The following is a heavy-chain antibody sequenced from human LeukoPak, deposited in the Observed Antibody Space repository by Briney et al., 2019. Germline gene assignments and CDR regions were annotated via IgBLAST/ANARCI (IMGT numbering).Heavy chain of an antibody. D-gene: IGHD5-18*01. V-gene: IGHV3-30*02. CDR2: IRYDGSIK. J-gene: IGHJ4*02. CDR1: GFTFSGSH. CDR3: AKVREYNYGSLFDH. Sequence: GGSLRLSCAASGFTFSGSHMHWVRQAPGKGLEWVALIRYDGSIKYNADSVKGRFTISRDNSKNTLYLQMNSLRPEDTAVYYCAKVREYNYGSLFDHWGQGTLVTVSS.